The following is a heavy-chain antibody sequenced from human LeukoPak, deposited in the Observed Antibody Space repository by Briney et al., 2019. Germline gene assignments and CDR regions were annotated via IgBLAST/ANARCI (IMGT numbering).Heavy chain of an antibody. J-gene: IGHJ5*02. Sequence: ASVKVSCKASGGTFSSYAISWVRQAPGQGLEWMGGIIPIFGTANYAQKFQGRVTITADESTSTAYMEPSSLRSEDTAVYYCARGARSGFTNWFDPWGQGTLVTVSS. CDR2: IIPIFGTA. CDR3: ARGARSGFTNWFDP. CDR1: GGTFSSYA. D-gene: IGHD5-12*01. V-gene: IGHV1-69*13.